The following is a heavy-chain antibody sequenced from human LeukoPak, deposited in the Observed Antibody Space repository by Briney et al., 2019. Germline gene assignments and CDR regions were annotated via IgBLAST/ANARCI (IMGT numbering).Heavy chain of an antibody. CDR2: IYYSGRT. V-gene: IGHV4-59*08. Sequence: SETLSLTCSVSGGSISSYYWSWIRQPPGKGLEWIGYIYYSGRTSYNPSLKSRVTISVDTSKNQFSLRLSSVTAADTAVYYCARGGGWLQLRYFDYWGQGTLVTVSS. D-gene: IGHD5-24*01. CDR3: ARGGGWLQLRYFDY. J-gene: IGHJ4*02. CDR1: GGSISSYY.